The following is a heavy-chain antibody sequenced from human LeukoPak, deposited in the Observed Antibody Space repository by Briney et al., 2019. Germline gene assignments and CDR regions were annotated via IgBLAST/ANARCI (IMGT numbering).Heavy chain of an antibody. Sequence: PSETLSLTCAVYGASFSDSYWSWIRQSPEKGLEWIGENNNSGGTRYNPSLNSRGIRSVEMSKKQLSLRLTSVTAPDTAVYYCARGRSGPRLGNWGQGTLVTVSS. CDR3: ARGRSGPRLGN. D-gene: IGHD3-16*01. CDR1: GASFSDSY. V-gene: IGHV4-34*01. J-gene: IGHJ4*02. CDR2: NNNSGGT.